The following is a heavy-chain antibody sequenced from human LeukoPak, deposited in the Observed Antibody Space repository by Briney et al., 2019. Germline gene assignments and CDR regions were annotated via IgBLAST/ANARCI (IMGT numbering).Heavy chain of an antibody. CDR2: MNPNSGNT. CDR3: ARGYDFWSGHYKAFDI. Sequence: GASVKVSCKASGYTFTSYDINWVRQATGQGLEWMGWMNPNSGNTGYAQKFQGRVTITRNTSISTAYMELSSLRSEDTAVYYCARGYDFWSGHYKAFDIWGQGTMVSVSS. V-gene: IGHV1-8*03. CDR1: GYTFTSYD. J-gene: IGHJ3*02. D-gene: IGHD3-3*01.